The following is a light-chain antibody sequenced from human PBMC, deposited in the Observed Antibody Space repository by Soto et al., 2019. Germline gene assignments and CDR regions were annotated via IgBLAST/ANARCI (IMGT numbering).Light chain of an antibody. V-gene: IGKV3-15*01. CDR3: QQRSDWPWT. CDR1: HNIDNK. J-gene: IGKJ1*01. Sequence: EIVMTQSPATLSVSPGERATLSCSASHNIDNKLVWYQQKPGQVPRLLIYDASTRATGIPARFSGSGSGTEFTLTISSLQSGDFAVYYCQQRSDWPWTFGQGTKVDIK. CDR2: DAS.